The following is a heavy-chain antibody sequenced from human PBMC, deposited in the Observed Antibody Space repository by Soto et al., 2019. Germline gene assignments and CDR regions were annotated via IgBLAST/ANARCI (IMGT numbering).Heavy chain of an antibody. J-gene: IGHJ4*02. CDR2: IIPIFGTA. Sequence: SVKVSCKASGGTFSSYAISWVRQAPGQGLEWMGGIIPIFGTANYAQKFQGRVTITADKSTSTAYMELSSLRSEDTAVYYCASPVLDYYDSSGYYHGGYWGQGTLVTVSS. V-gene: IGHV1-69*06. CDR3: ASPVLDYYDSSGYYHGGY. D-gene: IGHD3-22*01. CDR1: GGTFSSYA.